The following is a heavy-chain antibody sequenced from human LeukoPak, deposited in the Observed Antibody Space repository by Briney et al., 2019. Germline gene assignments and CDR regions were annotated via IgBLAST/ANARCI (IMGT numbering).Heavy chain of an antibody. CDR2: IIVGNGNT. V-gene: IGHV1-3*01. CDR1: GYTFTSYD. CDR3: ARDAVVGTGIAFDV. D-gene: IGHD4-23*01. J-gene: IGHJ3*01. Sequence: SVKVSCKASGYTFTSYDMYWVRQAPGQRLEWMGWIIVGNGNTKYSQKFQGRVIITTDTSASTVYMELSSLRSEDTAVYYCARDAVVGTGIAFDVWGQGTMVTVSS.